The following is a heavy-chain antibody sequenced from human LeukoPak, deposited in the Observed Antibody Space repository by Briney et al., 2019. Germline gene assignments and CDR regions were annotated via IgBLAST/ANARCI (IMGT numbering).Heavy chain of an antibody. CDR2: IYHSGST. Sequence: PSETLSLTCTVSGYSISSGYYWGWIRQPPGKGLEWIGCIYHSGSTYYNPSLKSRVTISVDTSKNQFSLKLSSVTAADTAVYYCARGAYYYDSSRVAPGDYWGQGTLVTVSS. J-gene: IGHJ4*02. CDR1: GYSISSGYY. V-gene: IGHV4-38-2*02. CDR3: ARGAYYYDSSRVAPGDY. D-gene: IGHD3-22*01.